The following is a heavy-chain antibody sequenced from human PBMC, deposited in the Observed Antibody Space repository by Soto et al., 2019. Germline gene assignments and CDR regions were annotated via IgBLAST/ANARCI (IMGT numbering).Heavy chain of an antibody. CDR2: IYYSGST. Sequence: PSETLSLTCTVSAGSISSYYWSWIRQPPGKGLEWIGYIYYSGSTNYNPSLKSRVTISVDTSKNQCSLKLSSVTAADTAVYYCARGVAVAGTPLFFYYYYGMDVWGQGTTVTVS. D-gene: IGHD6-19*01. CDR3: ARGVAVAGTPLFFYYYYGMDV. CDR1: AGSISSYY. J-gene: IGHJ6*02. V-gene: IGHV4-59*01.